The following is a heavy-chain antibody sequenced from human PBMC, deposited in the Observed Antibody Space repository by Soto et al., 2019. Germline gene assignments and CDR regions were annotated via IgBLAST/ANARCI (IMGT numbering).Heavy chain of an antibody. J-gene: IGHJ6*02. V-gene: IGHV5-51*01. CDR3: ARLDSGSYPYYYYDMDV. CDR1: GYSFTSYW. D-gene: IGHD1-26*01. CDR2: IYPGDSDS. Sequence: GESLKISCKGSGYSFTSYWIGWVRQMPGKGLEWMGGIYPGDSDSRYSPSFQGQVTISADNSISTAYLQWSSLKASDTAMYYCARLDSGSYPYYYYDMDVWGQGTTVTVS.